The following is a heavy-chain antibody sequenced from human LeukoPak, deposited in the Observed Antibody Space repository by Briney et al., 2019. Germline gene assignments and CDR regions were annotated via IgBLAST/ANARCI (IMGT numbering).Heavy chain of an antibody. V-gene: IGHV4-34*01. D-gene: IGHD3-22*01. CDR1: GGSFSGYY. CDR2: INHSGST. J-gene: IGHJ4*02. CDR3: ARIGRCYDSSGSPRPFDY. Sequence: SETLSLTCAVYGGSFSGYYWSWIRQPPGKGLEWIGEINHSGSTNYNPSLKSRATISVDTSKNQFSLKLSSVTAADTAVYYCARIGRCYDSSGSPRPFDYWGQGTLVTVSS.